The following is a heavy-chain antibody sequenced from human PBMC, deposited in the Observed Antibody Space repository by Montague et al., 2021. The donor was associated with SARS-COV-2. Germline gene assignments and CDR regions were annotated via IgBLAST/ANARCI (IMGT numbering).Heavy chain of an antibody. CDR3: AGPGGDCTGGSCYYVY. Sequence: SETLSLTCSVSGGSISTYYWSWIRQPPGKGLEWIGYIYYSGSTNYNPSLKSRVTISIDTSKNQFSLELSSVTAADMAVYYCAGPGGDCTGGSCYYVYWGQGTLVTVSS. CDR2: IYYSGST. V-gene: IGHV4-59*01. J-gene: IGHJ4*02. CDR1: GGSISTYY. D-gene: IGHD2-15*01.